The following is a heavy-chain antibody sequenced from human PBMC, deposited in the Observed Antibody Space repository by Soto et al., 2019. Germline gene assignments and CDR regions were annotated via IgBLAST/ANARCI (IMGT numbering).Heavy chain of an antibody. D-gene: IGHD3-22*01. J-gene: IGHJ4*02. CDR2: IIPLFGTH. Sequence: QVQLVQSGTEVKKPGSSVKVSCKASGGTFNKYSIDWVRQAPGQGLEWMGGIIPLFGTHNYAQKFQGIVTMSADEVTGKDYMELSSLRSDDTGVYYCARQFDHDISGDDYAYWGEGTLVTVAS. CDR3: ARQFDHDISGDDYAY. CDR1: GGTFNKYS. V-gene: IGHV1-69*01.